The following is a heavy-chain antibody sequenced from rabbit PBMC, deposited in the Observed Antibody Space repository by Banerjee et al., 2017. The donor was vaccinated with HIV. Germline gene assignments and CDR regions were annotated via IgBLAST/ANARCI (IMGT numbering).Heavy chain of an antibody. J-gene: IGHJ4*01. Sequence: QEQLEESGGDLVKPEGSLTLTCTASGFSFSSYWMWWVRQAPGKGLEWIACIVAGSSGSTYYADWAKGRFTISKTSSTTVTLQMTSLTAADTATYFCARHTTGNSPGFNLWGPGTLVTVS. D-gene: IGHD7-1*01. CDR2: IVAGSSGST. CDR3: ARHTTGNSPGFNL. V-gene: IGHV1S45*01. CDR1: GFSFSSYW.